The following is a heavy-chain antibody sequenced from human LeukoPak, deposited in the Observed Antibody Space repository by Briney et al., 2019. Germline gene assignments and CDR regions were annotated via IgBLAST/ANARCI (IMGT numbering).Heavy chain of an antibody. CDR3: TTGFTTVVTYYYYGMDV. CDR1: GFTLRNYW. V-gene: IGHV3-15*01. Sequence: GGSLRLSCTASGFTLRNYWMTWVRQGPGKGLEWVGRIKSKTDGGTTDYAAPVKGRFTISRDDSKNTLYLQMNSLKTEDTAVYYCTTGFTTVVTYYYYGMDVWGQGTTVTVSS. D-gene: IGHD4-23*01. J-gene: IGHJ6*02. CDR2: IKSKTDGGTT.